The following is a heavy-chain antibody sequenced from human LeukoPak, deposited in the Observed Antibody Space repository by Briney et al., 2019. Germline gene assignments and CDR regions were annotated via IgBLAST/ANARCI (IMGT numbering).Heavy chain of an antibody. CDR1: GFTFRSYA. D-gene: IGHD1-26*01. V-gene: IGHV3-23*01. CDR2: ISGSGDST. Sequence: GGSLRLSCAASGFTFRSYAMSWVRRAPGKGLEWVSSISGSGDSTYYADSVKGRFTISRDKSKNTLDLQMNSLRAEDTASYYCAKERVGATTSLRFDYWGQGTLVTVSS. J-gene: IGHJ4*02. CDR3: AKERVGATTSLRFDY.